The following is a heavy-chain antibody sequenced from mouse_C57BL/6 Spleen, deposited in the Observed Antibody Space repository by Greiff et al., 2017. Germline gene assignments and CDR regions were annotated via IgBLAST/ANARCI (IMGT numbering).Heavy chain of an antibody. V-gene: IGHV5-16*01. J-gene: IGHJ1*03. Sequence: EVKVVESEGGLVQPGSSMKLSCTASGFTFSDYYMAWVRQVPEKGLEWVANINYDGSSTYYLDSLKSRFIISRDNAKNILYLQMSSLKSEDTATYYCARGGGSSFYWYFDVWGTGTTVTVSS. D-gene: IGHD1-1*01. CDR2: INYDGSST. CDR3: ARGGGSSFYWYFDV. CDR1: GFTFSDYY.